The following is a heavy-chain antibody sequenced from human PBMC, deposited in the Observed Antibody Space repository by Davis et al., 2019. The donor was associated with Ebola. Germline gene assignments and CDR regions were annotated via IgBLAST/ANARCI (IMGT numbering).Heavy chain of an antibody. D-gene: IGHD2-8*02. J-gene: IGHJ6*02. CDR2: IGSDTAT. Sequence: GESLKISCAASGVTLSSCAMSWVRQSPGEGLEWVSGIGSDTATHYADSVRGRFTISRDDSKNTLFLQMDSLRAEDTAAYYCVKDLFWWSAADVWGQGTTVTVSS. CDR1: GVTLSSCA. CDR3: VKDLFWWSAADV. V-gene: IGHV3-23*01.